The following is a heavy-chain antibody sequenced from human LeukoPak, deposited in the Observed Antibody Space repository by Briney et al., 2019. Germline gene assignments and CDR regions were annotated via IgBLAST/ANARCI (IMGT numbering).Heavy chain of an antibody. V-gene: IGHV4-38-2*02. D-gene: IGHD3-22*01. CDR3: ARVGPAYYYEGSGSFDY. J-gene: IGHJ4*02. CDR2: IYHSGRT. CDR1: GNSISSGYY. Sequence: SQTLSLTCTVSGNSISSGYYWGWIRQPPGKGLEWIGRIYHSGRTYYSPSLKSRVTISVDTSKNQFSLKLSSVTAADTALYYCARVGPAYYYEGSGSFDYWGQGTLVTVSS.